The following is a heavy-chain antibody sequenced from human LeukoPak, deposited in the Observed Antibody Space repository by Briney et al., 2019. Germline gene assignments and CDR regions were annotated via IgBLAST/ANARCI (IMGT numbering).Heavy chain of an antibody. Sequence: SETLSLTCTVSGGSITSSSYYWGWIRQPPGKGLEWLGSIYYSGNTYYKPSLKSRVTISVDTSKNQFSLKLSSVTAADTAVYYCARHDGSNNLDYWGQGTLVTVSS. CDR1: GGSITSSSYY. J-gene: IGHJ4*02. CDR2: IYYSGNT. D-gene: IGHD1-14*01. CDR3: ARHDGSNNLDY. V-gene: IGHV4-39*01.